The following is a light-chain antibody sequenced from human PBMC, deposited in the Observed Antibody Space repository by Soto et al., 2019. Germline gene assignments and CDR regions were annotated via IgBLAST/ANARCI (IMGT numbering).Light chain of an antibody. Sequence: DMRMTQSPASLSASVGDTVTITCRASQTINNRLINWYQQKPGEATKLLMYAATSLQPGVPSTFSGSGSGTEFTLTISSLQRDDVATYYCQQSSSTPRTFGGETKVEIK. CDR2: AAT. CDR1: QTINNRL. V-gene: IGKV1-39*01. J-gene: IGKJ4*01. CDR3: QQSSSTPRT.